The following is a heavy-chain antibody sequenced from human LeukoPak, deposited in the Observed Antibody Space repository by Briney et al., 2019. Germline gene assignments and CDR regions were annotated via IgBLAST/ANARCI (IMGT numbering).Heavy chain of an antibody. CDR3: AKESYYDSSGYRGYYFDY. D-gene: IGHD3-22*01. V-gene: IGHV3-23*01. Sequence: GGSLRLSCAASGFTFSSFAMSWVRQAPGKGLDWVAGISGSGAITNHADSVKGRFTISRDNSKNTLYLQMNSLRAEDTAVYYCAKESYYDSSGYRGYYFDYWGQGTLVTVSS. CDR2: ISGSGAIT. CDR1: GFTFSSFA. J-gene: IGHJ4*02.